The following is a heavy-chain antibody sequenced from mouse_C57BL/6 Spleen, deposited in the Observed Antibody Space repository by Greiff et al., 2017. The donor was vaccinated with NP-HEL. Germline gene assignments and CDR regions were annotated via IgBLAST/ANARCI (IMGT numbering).Heavy chain of an antibody. Sequence: VQLQQSGPELVKPGASVKISCKASGYAFSSSWMNWVKQRPGTGLEWIGRLYPGDGDTNYNGKFKGKATLTADKSSSTAYMQLSSLTSEDSAVYFCARGDITTVVPFAYWGQGTLVTVSA. D-gene: IGHD1-1*01. J-gene: IGHJ3*01. V-gene: IGHV1-82*01. CDR3: ARGDITTVVPFAY. CDR1: GYAFSSSW. CDR2: LYPGDGDT.